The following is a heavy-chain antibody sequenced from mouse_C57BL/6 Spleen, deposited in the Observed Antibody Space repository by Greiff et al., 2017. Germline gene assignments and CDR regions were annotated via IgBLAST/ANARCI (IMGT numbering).Heavy chain of an antibody. D-gene: IGHD4-1*01. J-gene: IGHJ1*03. CDR1: GYTFTSYW. CDR3: ARLTEMSLGRYFDV. CDR2: IYPGSGST. Sequence: QVQLQQPGAELVKPGASVKMSCKASGYTFTSYWITWVKQRPGQGLEWIGDIYPGSGSTNYNEKFKSKATLTVDTSSSTAYMQLSSLTSEDSAVYYCARLTEMSLGRYFDVWGTGTTVTVSS. V-gene: IGHV1-55*01.